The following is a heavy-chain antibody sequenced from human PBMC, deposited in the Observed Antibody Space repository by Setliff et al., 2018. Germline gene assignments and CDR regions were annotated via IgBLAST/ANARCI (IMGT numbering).Heavy chain of an antibody. CDR1: GFTFSIYY. J-gene: IGHJ3*02. V-gene: IGHV3-7*01. CDR2: SNQDGSEN. Sequence: GESLKISCAASGFTFSIYYMGWVRQAPGKGLEWVANSNQDGSENYYVDSVKGRFTISRDNTKNSLYLQMNSLRVEDTAVYYCAGGSVIWSQGTMVTVSS. CDR3: AGGSVI.